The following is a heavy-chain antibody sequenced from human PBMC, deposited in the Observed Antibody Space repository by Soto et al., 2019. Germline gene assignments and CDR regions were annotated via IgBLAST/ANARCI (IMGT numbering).Heavy chain of an antibody. J-gene: IGHJ4*02. Sequence: ASVKVSCKASGYTFTSYGISWVRQAPGQGLEWMGWISAYNGNTNYAQKLQGRVTMTTDTSTSTAYMELRSLRSDDTAVYYCARVEYYDSSGHPIFDYWGQGTLVTVSS. V-gene: IGHV1-18*01. D-gene: IGHD3-22*01. CDR1: GYTFTSYG. CDR2: ISAYNGNT. CDR3: ARVEYYDSSGHPIFDY.